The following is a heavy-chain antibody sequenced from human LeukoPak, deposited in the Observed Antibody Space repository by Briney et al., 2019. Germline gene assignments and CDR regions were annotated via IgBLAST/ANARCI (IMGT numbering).Heavy chain of an antibody. CDR1: RYTLTELS. D-gene: IGHD6-13*01. CDR2: FDPEDGET. V-gene: IGHV1-24*01. CDR3: ATEFSWYENFSTTSYNWFDP. J-gene: IGHJ5*02. Sequence: ASVKVSCKVSRYTLTELSMHWVRQAPGKGLEWMGGFDPEDGETIYAQKFQGRVTMTEDTSTDTAYMELSSLRSEDTAVYYCATEFSWYENFSTTSYNWFDPWGQGTLVTVSS.